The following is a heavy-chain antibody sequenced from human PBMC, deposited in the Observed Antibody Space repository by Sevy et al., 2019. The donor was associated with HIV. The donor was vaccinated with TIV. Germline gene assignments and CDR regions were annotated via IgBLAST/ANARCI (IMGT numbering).Heavy chain of an antibody. D-gene: IGHD6-13*01. V-gene: IGHV3-7*01. CDR2: IKEEGRVK. J-gene: IGHJ4*02. Sequence: GGSLRLSCEASGFTFSSYWMSWVRQAPGKGLEWVANIKEEGRVKYYVESVKGRFTISRANAKNSVYLQMNSLRAEDAALYYCVRAIGAAGSYWGLGTLVTVSS. CDR1: GFTFSSYW. CDR3: VRAIGAAGSY.